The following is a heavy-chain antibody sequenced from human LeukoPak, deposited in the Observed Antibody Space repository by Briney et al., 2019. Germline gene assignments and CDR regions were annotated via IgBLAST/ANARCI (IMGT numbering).Heavy chain of an antibody. CDR2: INPAGSET. D-gene: IGHD2-15*01. V-gene: IGHV3-7*01. Sequence: GGSLRLSCAASGFSFSAYWMTWVRQVPGTGLEWVANINPAGSETYYVDPVKGRFSISRDNAKNLVYLQMNSLRAEDTAVYHCARFGYVAAVDVWGQGNPGHRLF. J-gene: IGHJ4*02. CDR1: GFSFSAYW. CDR3: ARFGYVAAVDV.